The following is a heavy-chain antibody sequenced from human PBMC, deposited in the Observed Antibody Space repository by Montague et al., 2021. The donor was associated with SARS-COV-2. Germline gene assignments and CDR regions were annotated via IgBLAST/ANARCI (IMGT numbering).Heavy chain of an antibody. CDR3: ARFTAVTSSLDF. D-gene: IGHD4-17*01. CDR1: GGSISSPGYY. J-gene: IGHJ4*02. Sequence: TLSLTCTVSGGSISSPGYYWSWIRQPAGKGLEWIGRIHTGGTTNYNPSLKSRVTISVDTSKNQFSLKLTSVTAADTAVYYCARFTAVTSSLDFWGQGTLVPVSS. CDR2: IHTGGTT. V-gene: IGHV4-61*02.